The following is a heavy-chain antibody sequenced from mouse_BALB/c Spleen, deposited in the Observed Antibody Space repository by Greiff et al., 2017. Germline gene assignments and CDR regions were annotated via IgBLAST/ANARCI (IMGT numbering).Heavy chain of an antibody. J-gene: IGHJ3*01. V-gene: IGHV6-6*02. CDR1: GFTFSNYW. Sequence: DVKLQESGGGLVQPGGSMKLSCVASGFTFSNYWMNWVRQSPEKGLEWVAEIRLKSNNYATHYAESVKGRFTISRDDSKSSVYLQMNNLRAEDTGIYYCTPYYGGFAYWGQGTLVTVSA. CDR2: IRLKSNNYAT. CDR3: TPYYGGFAY. D-gene: IGHD2-10*01.